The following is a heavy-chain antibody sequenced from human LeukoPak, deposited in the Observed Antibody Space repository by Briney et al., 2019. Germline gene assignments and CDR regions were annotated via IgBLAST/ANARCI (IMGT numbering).Heavy chain of an antibody. Sequence: SVKVCCKASGGTFSSYTISWVRQAPGQGLEWMGRIIPILGIANYAQKFQGRVTITADKSTSTAYMELSSLRSEDTAVYYCARGPHYDSSGYYSFQHWGQGTLVTVSS. CDR2: IIPILGIA. CDR1: GGTFSSYT. CDR3: ARGPHYDSSGYYSFQH. V-gene: IGHV1-69*02. J-gene: IGHJ1*01. D-gene: IGHD3-22*01.